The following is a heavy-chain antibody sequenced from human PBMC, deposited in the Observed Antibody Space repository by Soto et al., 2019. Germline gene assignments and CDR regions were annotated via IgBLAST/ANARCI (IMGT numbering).Heavy chain of an antibody. D-gene: IGHD3-3*01. Sequence: SVKVSCKASGGTFSSYAISWVRQAPGQGLEWMGGIIPIFGTANYAQKFQGRVTITADKSTSTAYMELSSLRSEDTAVYYCARVPPDYDFWSGHYTGDYYYYGMDVWGQGTTVTVSS. CDR2: IIPIFGTA. J-gene: IGHJ6*02. V-gene: IGHV1-69*06. CDR3: ARVPPDYDFWSGHYTGDYYYYGMDV. CDR1: GGTFSSYA.